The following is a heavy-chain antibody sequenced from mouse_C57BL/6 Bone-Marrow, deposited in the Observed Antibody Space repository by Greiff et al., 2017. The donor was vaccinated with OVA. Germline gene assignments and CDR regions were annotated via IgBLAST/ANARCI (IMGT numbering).Heavy chain of an antibody. CDR1: GYSITSGYY. D-gene: IGHD1-1*01. CDR2: ISYDGSN. CDR3: AREPLHYYGSSYGEFAY. V-gene: IGHV3-6*01. J-gene: IGHJ3*01. Sequence: EVKLLESGPGLVKPSQSLSLTCSVTGYSITSGYYWNWIRQFPGNKLEWLGYISYDGSNNYNPSLKNRISITRDTSKNQFFLKLNSVTTEDTATYYCAREPLHYYGSSYGEFAYWGQGTLVTVSA.